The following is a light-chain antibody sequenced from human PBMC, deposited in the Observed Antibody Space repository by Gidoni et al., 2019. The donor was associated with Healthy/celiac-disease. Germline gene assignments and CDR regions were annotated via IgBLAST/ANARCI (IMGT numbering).Light chain of an antibody. V-gene: IGLV2-14*03. J-gene: IGLJ3*02. CDR3: SSYTSSTTLV. CDR1: SSAVGGYNY. CDR2: DVS. Sequence: SALTQPASVSGSPGQPITISCTGTSSAVGGYNYVSWYHQHPGKAPKLMIYDVSNRPPGVSDRFSGSTSGNTASLTISGLQAEDEADYYCSSYTSSTTLVFGGGTKLTVL.